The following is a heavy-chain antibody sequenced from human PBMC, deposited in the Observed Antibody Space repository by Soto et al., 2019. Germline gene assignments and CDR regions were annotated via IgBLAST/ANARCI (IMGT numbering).Heavy chain of an antibody. V-gene: IGHV3-23*01. CDR3: ARVAAAFNALDY. CDR2: ISGSGGST. J-gene: IGHJ4*02. CDR1: GFTFSSYA. D-gene: IGHD6-13*01. Sequence: SGGSLRLSCAASGFTFSSYAMSWVRQAPGKGLEWVSAISGSGGSTYYADSVKGRFTISRDNSKNTLYLQMNSLRAEDTAVYYCARVAAAFNALDYWGQGTLVTVSS.